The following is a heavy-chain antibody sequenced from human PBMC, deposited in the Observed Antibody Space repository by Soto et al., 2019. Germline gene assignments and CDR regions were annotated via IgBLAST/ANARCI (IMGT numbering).Heavy chain of an antibody. CDR1: GFTFSSYA. CDR2: ISGSGGST. J-gene: IGHJ4*02. D-gene: IGHD3-9*01. CDR3: AKDLYYDILTGYYYSRKPADY. Sequence: PGGSLRLSCAASGFTFSSYAMSWVRQAPGKGLEWVSAISGSGGSTYYADSVKGRFTISRDNSKNTLYLQMNSLRAEDTAVYYCAKDLYYDILTGYYYSRKPADYWGQGTLVTVSS. V-gene: IGHV3-23*01.